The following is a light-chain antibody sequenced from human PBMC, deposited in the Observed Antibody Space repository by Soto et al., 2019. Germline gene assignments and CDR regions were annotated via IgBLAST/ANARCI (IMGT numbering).Light chain of an antibody. CDR1: QSLSSDF. Sequence: EIVLTQSPGTLSLSPGERAILSCRASQSLSSDFLAWYQQKPGQAPRPLIYSSSNRATGIPDRFSGSGSGTDFTLTISRLEPADFAVYYCQQYGRSPLTFGGGTKVEIK. CDR2: SSS. V-gene: IGKV3-20*01. CDR3: QQYGRSPLT. J-gene: IGKJ4*01.